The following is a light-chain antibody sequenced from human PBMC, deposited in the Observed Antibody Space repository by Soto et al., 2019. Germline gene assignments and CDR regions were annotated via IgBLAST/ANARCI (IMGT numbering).Light chain of an antibody. CDR2: NVN. CDR1: SSDVGSYDY. CDR3: CSYTSSALTL. J-gene: IGLJ2*01. V-gene: IGLV2-11*01. Sequence: QSVLIQPPSVSGSPGQSVTISCSGTSSDVGSYDYVSWYQQHPGTVPKPMIYNVNSRPSGVPDRFSGSKSGNTASMTISGLQAEDEADYSCCSYTSSALTLFGGGTKLTVL.